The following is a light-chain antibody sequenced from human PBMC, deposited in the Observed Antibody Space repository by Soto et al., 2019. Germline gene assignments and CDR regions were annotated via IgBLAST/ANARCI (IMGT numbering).Light chain of an antibody. CDR2: DDS. CDR1: NIGSES. CDR3: QVWDSSTDQPV. J-gene: IGLJ1*01. V-gene: IGLV3-21*02. Sequence: SYALTQPPSVSVAPGQTARLTCDGNNIGSESVHWYQQKPGQAPVLVVYDDSDRPSGIPERFSGSSSGNTATLTITRVEAGDEADFYCQVWDSSTDQPVFGTGTKLTVL.